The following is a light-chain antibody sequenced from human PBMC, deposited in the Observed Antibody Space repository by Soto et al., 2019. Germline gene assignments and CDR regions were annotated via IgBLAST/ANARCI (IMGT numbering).Light chain of an antibody. CDR1: SSNLESNY. Sequence: QSVLTQPPSASGTPGRGVTISCSGSSSNLESNYVYWYQQLPGTAPKLLIYRNNQRPSGVPGRFSGSKSGTSASLAISGLRSEDEADYYCAAWDDSLSGPVFGGGTKLTVL. CDR3: AAWDDSLSGPV. CDR2: RNN. V-gene: IGLV1-47*01. J-gene: IGLJ3*02.